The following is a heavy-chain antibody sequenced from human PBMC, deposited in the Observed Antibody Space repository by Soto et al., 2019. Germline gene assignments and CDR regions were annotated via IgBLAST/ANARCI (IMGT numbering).Heavy chain of an antibody. J-gene: IGHJ5*02. CDR2: IIPIFGTA. CDR3: ARVASKVTTKEGLNNWFDP. D-gene: IGHD4-17*01. CDR1: GGTFSSYA. Sequence: SVKVSCKASGGTFSSYAISWVRQAPGQGLEWMGGIIPIFGTANYAQKFQGRVTITADESTSTAYMELSSLRSEDTAVYYCARVASKVTTKEGLNNWFDPWGQGTLVTVSS. V-gene: IGHV1-69*13.